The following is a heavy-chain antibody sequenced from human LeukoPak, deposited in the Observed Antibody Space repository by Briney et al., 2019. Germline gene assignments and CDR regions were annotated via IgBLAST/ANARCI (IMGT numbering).Heavy chain of an antibody. CDR1: GFTFSSYG. CDR2: IRHDGSNK. CDR3: AKDKFSGYYLDY. J-gene: IGHJ4*02. Sequence: PGGSLRLSCAASGFTFSSYGMHWVRQAPGKGLEWVAFIRHDGSNKYYADSVKGRFTISRDNSKNTLYLQMNSLRAEDTAVYYCAKDKFSGYYLDYWGQGTLVTVSS. V-gene: IGHV3-30*02. D-gene: IGHD1-14*01.